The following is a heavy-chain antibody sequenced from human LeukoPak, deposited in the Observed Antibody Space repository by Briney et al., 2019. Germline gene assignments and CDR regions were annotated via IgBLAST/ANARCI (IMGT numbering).Heavy chain of an antibody. CDR3: ARESWGYSYGYPLWYFDL. CDR1: GFTFSSYA. V-gene: IGHV3-7*01. Sequence: PGGSLRLSCAASGFTFSSYAMSWVRQAPGKGLEWVANIKQDGSEKYYVDSVKGRFTISRDNAKNSLYLQMNSLRAEDTAVYYCARESWGYSYGYPLWYFDLWGRGTLVTVSS. D-gene: IGHD5-18*01. CDR2: IKQDGSEK. J-gene: IGHJ2*01.